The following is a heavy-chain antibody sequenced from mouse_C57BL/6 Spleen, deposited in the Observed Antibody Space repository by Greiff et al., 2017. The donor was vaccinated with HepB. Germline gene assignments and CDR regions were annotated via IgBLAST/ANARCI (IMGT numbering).Heavy chain of an antibody. CDR2: IDPENGDT. V-gene: IGHV14-4*01. D-gene: IGHD1-1*01. CDR3: TSFISTVVARAY. CDR1: GFNIKDDY. J-gene: IGHJ3*01. Sequence: EVQGVESGAELVRPGASVKLSCTASGFNIKDDYMHWVKQRPEQGLEWIGWIDPENGDTEYASKFQGKATITADTSSNTAYLQLSSLISEDTAVYYCTSFISTVVARAYWGQGTLVTVSA.